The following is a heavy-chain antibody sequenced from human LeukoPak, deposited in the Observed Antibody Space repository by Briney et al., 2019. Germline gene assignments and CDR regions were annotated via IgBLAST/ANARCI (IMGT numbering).Heavy chain of an antibody. CDR1: GGSISSGGYS. J-gene: IGHJ4*02. D-gene: IGHD3-10*01. V-gene: IGHV4-30-2*01. CDR2: IYHSGST. Sequence: SQTLSLTCAVSGGSISSGGYSWRWIRQPPGKGLEWIGYIYHSGSTYYNPSLKSRVTISVDRSKNQFSLKLSSVTAADTAVYYCARATMVRGSSHFDYWGQGTLVTVSS. CDR3: ARATMVRGSSHFDY.